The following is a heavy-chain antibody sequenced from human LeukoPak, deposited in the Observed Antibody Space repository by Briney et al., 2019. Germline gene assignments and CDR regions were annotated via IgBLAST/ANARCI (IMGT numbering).Heavy chain of an antibody. CDR3: ARQADRGYGMDV. J-gene: IGHJ6*02. CDR1: GFTVSSNY. V-gene: IGHV3-66*04. Sequence: GGSLRLSCAASGFTVSSNYMSWVRQAPGKGLEWVSVLYTGGRTYYADSVKGRFTISRDNSKNTLYLQMNSLRAEDTAVYYCARQADRGYGMDVWGQGTTVTVSS. CDR2: LYTGGRT. D-gene: IGHD3-22*01.